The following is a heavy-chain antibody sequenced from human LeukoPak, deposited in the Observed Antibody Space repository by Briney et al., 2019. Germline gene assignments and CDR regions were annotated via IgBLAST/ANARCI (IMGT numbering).Heavy chain of an antibody. CDR3: ARGERDSSGWYYFEY. J-gene: IGHJ4*02. D-gene: IGHD6-19*01. CDR2: IIPIFGTA. V-gene: IGHV1-69*01. CDR1: GGTFSSYA. Sequence: ASVKVSCKASGGTFSSYAISWVRQAPGQGLEWMGGIIPIFGTANYAQKFQGRVTITADESTSTAYMELSSLRSEDTAVYYCARGERDSSGWYYFEYWGQGTLVTVSS.